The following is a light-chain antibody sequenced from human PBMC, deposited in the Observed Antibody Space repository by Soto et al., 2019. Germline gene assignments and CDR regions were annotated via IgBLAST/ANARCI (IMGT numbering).Light chain of an antibody. V-gene: IGKV4-1*01. Sequence: DIVMTQSPDSLTLSLGERATINCKSSQSVFSRFRNKNYLGWFQQKPGQTPRLLIYWASTRESGVSDRFSGSGSGTDFPLPIDSLQAEDVAVYYCQQYYTTPTWTFGQGTKVEV. CDR1: QSVFSRFRNKNY. CDR2: WAS. J-gene: IGKJ1*01. CDR3: QQYYTTPTWT.